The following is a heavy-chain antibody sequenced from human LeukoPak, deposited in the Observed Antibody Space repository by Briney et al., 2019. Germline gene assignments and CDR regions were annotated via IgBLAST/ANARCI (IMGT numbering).Heavy chain of an antibody. CDR2: IYPGDSDT. J-gene: IGHJ4*02. V-gene: IGHV5-51*01. Sequence: GESLKISCKGSGYIFISYWIGWVRQMPGKGLEWMGIIYPGDSDTRYSPSFQGQVTISADKSISTAYLQWSSLKASDTAMYYCARLSYYYDSSGEYFDYWGQGTLVTVSS. CDR1: GYIFISYW. CDR3: ARLSYYYDSSGEYFDY. D-gene: IGHD3-22*01.